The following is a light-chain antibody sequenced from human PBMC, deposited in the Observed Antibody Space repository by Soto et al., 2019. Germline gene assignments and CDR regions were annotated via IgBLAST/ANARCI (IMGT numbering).Light chain of an antibody. J-gene: IGKJ1*01. Sequence: ETVMTQSPAPLSVSPGERATLSCRASQSIRSTLAWFQQKPGQAPRLLIYDASKRATGIPARFSGSGSGTEFTLTISSLQSEDFAVYYCQQYNNWPRTFGQGTIVDIK. CDR2: DAS. CDR1: QSIRST. CDR3: QQYNNWPRT. V-gene: IGKV3-15*01.